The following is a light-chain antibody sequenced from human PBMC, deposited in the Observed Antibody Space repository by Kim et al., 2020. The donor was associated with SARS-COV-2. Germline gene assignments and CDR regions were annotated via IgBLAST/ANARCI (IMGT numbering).Light chain of an antibody. CDR3: SSCTSSSAYVV. J-gene: IGLJ2*01. V-gene: IGLV2-14*01. CDR2: ESS. CDR1: CNGVCGHSY. Sequence: QWITSTCHGTCNGVCGHSYVSWCQRHPGKAAKLMIYESSKRPSGVSNRFSGSESGSAASLTISGLQAEDEADYCGSSCTSSSAYVVFGGGTQLTVL.